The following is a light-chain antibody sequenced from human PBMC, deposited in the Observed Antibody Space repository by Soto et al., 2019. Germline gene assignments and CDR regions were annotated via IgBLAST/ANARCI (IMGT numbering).Light chain of an antibody. V-gene: IGKV3-20*01. CDR1: QSVSSSY. Sequence: EIVLTQSPGTLSLSPGERATLSCRASQSVSSSYLVWYQQKPGQAPRLLIYGASSRATGIPDRFSGTGSGTDFTLTISTLEPEDFAVYYCQQYGSSPTLTFGGGTKVDI. CDR3: QQYGSSPTLT. CDR2: GAS. J-gene: IGKJ4*01.